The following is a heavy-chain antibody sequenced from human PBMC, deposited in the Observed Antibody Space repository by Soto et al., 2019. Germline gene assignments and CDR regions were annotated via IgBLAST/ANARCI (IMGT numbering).Heavy chain of an antibody. D-gene: IGHD1-7*01. CDR2: ISSSGSTI. Sequence: PGGSLRLSCATSGFTFGDYYMSWIRQAPGKGLEWVSYISSSGSTIYYADSVKGRFTISRDNAKNSLYLQMNSLRAEDTAVYYCASPGTGGNWNSDAFDIWGQGTMVTVSS. CDR3: ASPGTGGNWNSDAFDI. V-gene: IGHV3-11*01. CDR1: GFTFGDYY. J-gene: IGHJ3*02.